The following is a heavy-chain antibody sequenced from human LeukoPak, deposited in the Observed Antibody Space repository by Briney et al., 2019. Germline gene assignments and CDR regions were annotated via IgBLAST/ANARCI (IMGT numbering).Heavy chain of an antibody. V-gene: IGHV4-59*01. J-gene: IGHJ4*02. Sequence: PSETLSLTCTVSGGPISSYYWSWIRQPPGKGLEWIAYISDSGSTKYNPSLESRVTMSVDASMTHFPLRLSSVTAADSAVYYCARVRIEYRSPYFDYWGQGTLVTVSS. CDR3: ARVRIEYRSPYFDY. D-gene: IGHD3-16*02. CDR1: GGPISSYY. CDR2: ISDSGST.